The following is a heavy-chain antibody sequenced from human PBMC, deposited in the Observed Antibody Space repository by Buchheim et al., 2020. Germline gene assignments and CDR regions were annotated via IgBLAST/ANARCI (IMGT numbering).Heavy chain of an antibody. CDR2: IKQDGSEK. V-gene: IGHV3-7*01. J-gene: IGHJ6*03. CDR1: GFTFSSYW. D-gene: IGHD2-15*01. Sequence: EVQLVESGGGLVQPGGSLRLSCAASGFTFSSYWMSWVRQAPGKGLEWVANIKQDGSEKYYVDSVKGRFTISRDNAKNSLYLQMNSLRAEDTAVYYCARISSGGTLYYYYYMDVWDKGTT. CDR3: ARISSGGTLYYYYYMDV.